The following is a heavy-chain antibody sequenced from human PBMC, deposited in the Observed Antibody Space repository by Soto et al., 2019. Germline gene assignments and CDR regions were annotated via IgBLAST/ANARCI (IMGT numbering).Heavy chain of an antibody. Sequence: QVHLQESGPGLVRPSESLSLTCNVSGGSMSTGSYFWSWVRQPPGKGLEWIGYVFRSGNINYSPPFKSRVTISIDTSKNQFSLMLKSVTAADTAVYFCARARNRYFDYWGQGALVTVSS. CDR1: GGSMSTGSYF. CDR3: ARARNRYFDY. J-gene: IGHJ4*02. V-gene: IGHV4-61*01. D-gene: IGHD1-1*01. CDR2: VFRSGNI.